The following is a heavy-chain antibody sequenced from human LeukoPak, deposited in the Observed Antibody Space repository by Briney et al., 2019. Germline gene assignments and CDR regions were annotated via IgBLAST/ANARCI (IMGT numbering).Heavy chain of an antibody. CDR1: GFXFNSYG. V-gene: IGHV3-33*01. Sequence: PGRSLRLSCAASGFXFNSYGIFWVRQAPGKGLEWVAFIWPDGSNKLYGDSVKGRFTISRDNSKNTVYLQMNSLRAEDTAVYYCARDYCRTTSCLESWGQGTLVTVSS. D-gene: IGHD2-2*01. J-gene: IGHJ4*02. CDR3: ARDYCRTTSCLES. CDR2: IWPDGSNK.